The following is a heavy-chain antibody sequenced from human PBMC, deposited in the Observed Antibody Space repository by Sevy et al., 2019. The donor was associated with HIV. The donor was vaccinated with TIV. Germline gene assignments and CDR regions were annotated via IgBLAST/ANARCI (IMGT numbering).Heavy chain of an antibody. D-gene: IGHD3-3*01. CDR2: ISAYNGNT. CDR3: ARVADIFGVVIMDY. V-gene: IGHV1-18*01. Sequence: ASVKVSCKASGYTFTSYGISWVRQAPGQGLEWMGWISAYNGNTNYAQKLQGRVTMTTDASTSTAYMELRSLRSDDTAVDYCARVADIFGVVIMDYWGQGTLVTVSS. J-gene: IGHJ4*02. CDR1: GYTFTSYG.